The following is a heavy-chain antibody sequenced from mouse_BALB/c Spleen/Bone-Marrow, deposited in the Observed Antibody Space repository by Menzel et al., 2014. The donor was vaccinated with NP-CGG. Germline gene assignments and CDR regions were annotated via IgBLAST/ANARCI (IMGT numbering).Heavy chain of an antibody. CDR3: ARPDYYGYLNY. CDR1: GFDFSRYW. D-gene: IGHD1-1*01. J-gene: IGHJ2*01. CDR2: INPDSGTI. Sequence: EVMLVESGGGLVQPGESLKLSCAASGFDFSRYWMSWVRQAPGKGLEWIGEINPDSGTINYSPSLKDKFIISRDNAKNTLYLRLNKVRSEDTALYYCARPDYYGYLNYWGQGTTLTVSS. V-gene: IGHV4-1*02.